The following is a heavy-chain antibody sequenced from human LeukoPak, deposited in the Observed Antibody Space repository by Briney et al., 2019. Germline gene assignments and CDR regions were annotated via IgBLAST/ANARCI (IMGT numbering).Heavy chain of an antibody. J-gene: IGHJ6*02. V-gene: IGHV3-7*01. Sequence: GGSLRLSCAASGFTFSSYKMNWVRQAPGKGLEWVANIKQDGSEKYYVHSVKGRFTISRDNAKNSLYLQMDSLRAEDTAVYYCARDKDYYYGMDVWGQGTTVTVSS. CDR1: GFTFSSYK. CDR3: ARDKDYYYGMDV. CDR2: IKQDGSEK.